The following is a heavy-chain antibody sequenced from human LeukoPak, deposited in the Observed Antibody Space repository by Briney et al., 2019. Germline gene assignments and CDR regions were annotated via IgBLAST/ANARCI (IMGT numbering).Heavy chain of an antibody. Sequence: GGSLRLSCAASGFTFSSYAMHWVRQAPGKGLEWVAVISYDGSNKYYTDSVKGRFTISRDNSKNTLCLQMNSLRAEDTAVYYCARDTLIFEYSSSTVDYWGQGTLVTVSS. CDR2: ISYDGSNK. J-gene: IGHJ4*02. D-gene: IGHD6-6*01. V-gene: IGHV3-30-3*01. CDR1: GFTFSSYA. CDR3: ARDTLIFEYSSSTVDY.